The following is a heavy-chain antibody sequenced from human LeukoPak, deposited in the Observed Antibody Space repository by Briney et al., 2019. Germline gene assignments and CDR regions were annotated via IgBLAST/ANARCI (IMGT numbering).Heavy chain of an antibody. V-gene: IGHV3-15*07. CDR1: GFTFSNAW. J-gene: IGHJ4*02. CDR2: IKPNSDDGTT. CDR3: TTYTFGSPY. D-gene: IGHD3-10*01. Sequence: GGSLRLSCAASGFTFSNAWMNWVRQSPGKGLEWVGRIKPNSDDGTTAYAAPVKGRITISRDDSKNTLFLQMNSLKNEDTAVYYCTTYTFGSPYWGQGTLVTVSS.